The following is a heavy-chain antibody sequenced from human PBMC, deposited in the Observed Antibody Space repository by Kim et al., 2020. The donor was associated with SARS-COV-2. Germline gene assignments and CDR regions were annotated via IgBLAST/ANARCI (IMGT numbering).Heavy chain of an antibody. CDR2: IYHSGRT. CDR3: ASRLHFSFEHPYYGMD. J-gene: IGHJ6*01. Sequence: SETLSLTCAVSGDSIRSGHWWSWVRQPPGKWLEWIGEIYHSGRTNYNSSLKSRVTISVDESKNQFSLKLTSVTAADTVVYFCASRLHFSFEHPYYGMD. CDR1: GDSIRSGHW. V-gene: IGHV4-4*02. D-gene: IGHD2-21*02.